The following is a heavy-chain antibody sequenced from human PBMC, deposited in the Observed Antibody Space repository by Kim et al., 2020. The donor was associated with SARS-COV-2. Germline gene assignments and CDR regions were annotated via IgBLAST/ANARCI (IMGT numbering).Heavy chain of an antibody. V-gene: IGHV6-1*01. D-gene: IGHD3-16*01. CDR2: TYYRSKWYN. CDR1: GDSVSSNSAT. J-gene: IGHJ5*02. CDR3: ARSQGALNS. Sequence: SQTLSLTCVISGDSVSSNSATWNWIRQSPSRGLEWLGRTYYRSKWYNEYAGSVQSRITISPDTSKNQFSLQLNSVTPEEDTAIYYCARSQGALNSWGQGTLVTVSS.